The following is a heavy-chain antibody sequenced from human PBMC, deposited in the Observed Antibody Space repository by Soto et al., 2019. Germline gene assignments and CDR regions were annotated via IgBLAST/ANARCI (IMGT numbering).Heavy chain of an antibody. D-gene: IGHD2-15*01. V-gene: IGHV4-30-4*01. CDR2: IYYSGST. J-gene: IGHJ5*02. Sequence: SETLSLTCTVSGGSIGSGDYYWSWIRQPPGKGLEWIGYIYYSGSTYYNPSLKSRVTISVDTSKNQFSLKLSSVTAADTAVYYCARVIEAVGADPWGQGTLVTVSS. CDR1: GGSIGSGDYY. CDR3: ARVIEAVGADP.